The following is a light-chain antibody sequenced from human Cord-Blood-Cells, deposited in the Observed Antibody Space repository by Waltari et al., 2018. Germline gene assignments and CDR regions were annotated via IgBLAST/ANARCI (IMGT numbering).Light chain of an antibody. J-gene: IGKJ1*01. V-gene: IGKV1-39*01. CDR3: QQSYSTPWT. CDR1: QSSSSY. Sequence: DIQMTQSPSSLSASVGDRVTITCRASQSSSSYLNWYQQKPGKAPKLLIYAAYSLQSGVPSRFSGSGSGTDFTLTISSLQPEDFATYYCQQSYSTPWTFGQGTKVEIK. CDR2: AAY.